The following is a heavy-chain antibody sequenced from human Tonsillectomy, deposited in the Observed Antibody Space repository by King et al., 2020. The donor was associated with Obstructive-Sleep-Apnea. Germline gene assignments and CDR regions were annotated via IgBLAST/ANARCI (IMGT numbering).Heavy chain of an antibody. CDR2: ISSSGSTI. D-gene: IGHD2-2*01. J-gene: IGHJ4*02. CDR3: ARYCSSNGCYGFRIAAAGTHPSGY. CDR1: GFTFSDYY. Sequence: VQLVESGGGLVKPGGSLRLSCAASGFTFSDYYMSWIRQAPGKGLEWVSYISSSGSTIYYADSVKGRFTISRDNAKNSLYLQMNSLRAEDTAVYYCARYCSSNGCYGFRIAAAGTHPSGYWGQGTLVTVSS. V-gene: IGHV3-11*01.